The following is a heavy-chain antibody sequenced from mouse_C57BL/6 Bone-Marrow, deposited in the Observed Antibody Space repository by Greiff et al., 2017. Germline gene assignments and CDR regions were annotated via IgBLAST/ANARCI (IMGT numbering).Heavy chain of an antibody. V-gene: IGHV1-82*01. CDR2: IYPGDGDT. CDR3: ARSRGNYPFYY. Sequence: VQLQQSGPELAKPGASVKLSCKASGYAFTSSWMNWVKQRPGQGLEWIGRIYPGDGDTNYNGKFKGKATLTADKSSSTAYMQLSSLTSEDSAVYFCARSRGNYPFYYGGQGTTLTVSA. CDR1: GYAFTSSW. D-gene: IGHD2-1*01. J-gene: IGHJ2*01.